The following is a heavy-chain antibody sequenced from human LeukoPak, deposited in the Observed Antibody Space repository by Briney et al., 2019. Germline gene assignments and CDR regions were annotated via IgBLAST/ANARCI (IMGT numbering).Heavy chain of an antibody. Sequence: GGSLRLSCAASGFTFSSYGMHWVRQAPGKGLEWVSVIYSGGSTYYADSVKGRFTISRDNSKNTLYLQMNSLRAEDTAVYYCARTQWLDQDYYYYGMDVWGQGTTVTVSS. V-gene: IGHV3-NL1*01. J-gene: IGHJ6*02. D-gene: IGHD6-19*01. CDR1: GFTFSSYG. CDR2: IYSGGST. CDR3: ARTQWLDQDYYYYGMDV.